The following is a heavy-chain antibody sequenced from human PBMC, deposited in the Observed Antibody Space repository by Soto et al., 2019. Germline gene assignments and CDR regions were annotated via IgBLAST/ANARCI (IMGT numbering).Heavy chain of an antibody. V-gene: IGHV3-30*18. J-gene: IGHJ4*02. D-gene: IGHD3-9*01. Sequence: QVQLVESGGGVVQPGRSLRLSCAASGFTFSSYGMHWVRQAPGKGLEWVAVISYDGSNKYYADSVKGRLTISRDNSKNTLYLQVNSLRAEDTPVYYCAKGATLRYFDSPDYFDSRGQGTLVTVSS. CDR1: GFTFSSYG. CDR2: ISYDGSNK. CDR3: AKGATLRYFDSPDYFDS.